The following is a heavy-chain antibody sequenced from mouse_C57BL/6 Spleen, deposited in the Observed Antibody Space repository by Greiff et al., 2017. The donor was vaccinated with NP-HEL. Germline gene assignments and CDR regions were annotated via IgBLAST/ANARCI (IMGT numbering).Heavy chain of an antibody. Sequence: QLQESGPELVKPGASVKISCKASGYSFTDYNMNWVKQSNGKSLEWIGVINPNYGTTSYNQKFKGKATLTVDQSSSTAYMQLNSLTSEDSAVYYCARRDYYSPGYAMDYWGQGTSVTVSS. J-gene: IGHJ4*01. D-gene: IGHD2-12*01. CDR1: GYSFTDYN. CDR3: ARRDYYSPGYAMDY. V-gene: IGHV1-39*01. CDR2: INPNYGTT.